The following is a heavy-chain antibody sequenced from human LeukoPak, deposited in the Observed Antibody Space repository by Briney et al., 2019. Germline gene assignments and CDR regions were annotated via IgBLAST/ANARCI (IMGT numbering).Heavy chain of an antibody. V-gene: IGHV4-30-2*01. D-gene: IGHD3-10*01. J-gene: IGHJ4*02. CDR3: ARGGGLAGSYYPPFDY. CDR2: IYHSGST. Sequence: SETLSLTCAVSGGSISSGGYSWRWIRQPPGKGLEWIGYIYHSGSTYYNPSLKSRVTISVDRSKNQFSLKLSSVTAADTAVYYCARGGGLAGSYYPPFDYWGQGTLVTVSS. CDR1: GGSISSGGYS.